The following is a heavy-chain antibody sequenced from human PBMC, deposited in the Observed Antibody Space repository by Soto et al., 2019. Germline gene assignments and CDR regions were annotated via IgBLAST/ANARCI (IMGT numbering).Heavy chain of an antibody. CDR2: INGDGSTT. J-gene: IGHJ4*02. V-gene: IGHV3-74*01. CDR1: GFAFSNYW. Sequence: GGSLRLSCAASGFAFSNYWMHWVRQAPGKGLVWVSRINGDGSTTNYADSVKGRSTISRDNAKNTLYMQMNSLRSEDTAFYYCARNNRDYWGQGTLVTVSS. CDR3: ARNNRDY.